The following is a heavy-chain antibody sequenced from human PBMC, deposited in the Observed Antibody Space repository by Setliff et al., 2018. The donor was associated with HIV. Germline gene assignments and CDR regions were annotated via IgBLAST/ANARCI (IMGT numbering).Heavy chain of an antibody. CDR3: ARLLRGGGDYFDY. V-gene: IGHV3-48*03. J-gene: IGHJ4*02. D-gene: IGHD3-10*01. CDR2: ITGSGDTI. Sequence: PGGSLRLSCAASGFTFSNYEMSWVRQAPGKGPEWVSYITGSGDTIYYADSVKGRFTMSRDNAKDSVYLQMNTLRVEDTAVYYCARLLRGGGDYFDYWGQGTLVTVSS. CDR1: GFTFSNYE.